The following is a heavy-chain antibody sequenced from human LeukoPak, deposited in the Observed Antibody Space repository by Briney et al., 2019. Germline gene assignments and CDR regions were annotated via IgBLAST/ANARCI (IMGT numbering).Heavy chain of an antibody. CDR2: INPSGGST. CDR1: GYTFTSYY. V-gene: IGHV1-46*03. J-gene: IGHJ4*02. CDR3: ARAVATPLYSDY. Sequence: GASVKVSCKASGYTFTSYYMHWVQQAPGQGLEWMGIINPSGGSTSYAQKFQGRVTMTRDTSTSTVYMELSSLRSEDTAVYYCARAVATPLYSDYWGQGNLVTVSS. D-gene: IGHD5-12*01.